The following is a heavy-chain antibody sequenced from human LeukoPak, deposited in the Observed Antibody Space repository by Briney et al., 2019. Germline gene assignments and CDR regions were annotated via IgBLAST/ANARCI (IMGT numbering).Heavy chain of an antibody. CDR2: ISYDERRK. J-gene: IGHJ4*01. V-gene: IGHV3-30*18. D-gene: IGHD1-1*01. CDR1: GFSFSKYG. Sequence: GGSLRLSCAASGFSFSKYGMHWVRQVPGKGLEWVALISYDERRKYYADSMKGRFTISRDNFKNTLNLQMNSLRAEDTAVYYCAKEGTSMAFDGDYFDYWGQGTLVTVSS. CDR3: AKEGTSMAFDGDYFDY.